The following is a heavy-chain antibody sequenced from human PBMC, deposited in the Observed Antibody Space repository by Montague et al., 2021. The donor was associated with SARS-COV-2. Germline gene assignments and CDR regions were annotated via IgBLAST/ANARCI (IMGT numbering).Heavy chain of an antibody. J-gene: IGHJ6*02. Sequence: SETLSLTCTVSGGSISSRSYYWGWIRLRPGKGLVWIGCIYYSGSTYSNPSLQVRVTISVDTSKNQFSLKLSSVTAADTDVYYCARQGVIVVVVAATESHYYCGIDVWGQGTTVTVSS. CDR3: ARQGVIVVVVAATESHYYCGIDV. CDR1: GGSISSRSYY. D-gene: IGHD2-15*01. CDR2: IYYSGST. V-gene: IGHV4-39*01.